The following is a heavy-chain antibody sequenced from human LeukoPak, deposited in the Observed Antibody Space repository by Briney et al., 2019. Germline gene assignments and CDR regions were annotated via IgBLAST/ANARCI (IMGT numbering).Heavy chain of an antibody. D-gene: IGHD1-7*01. V-gene: IGHV1-69*04. CDR1: GYTFTSYG. J-gene: IGHJ5*02. CDR3: ARDRTHHGPELELWWFDP. CDR2: IIPILGIA. Sequence: SVKVSCKASGYTFTSYGISWVRQAPGQGLEWMGRIIPILGIANYAQKFQGRVTITADKSTSTAYMELSSLRSEDTAVYHCARDRTHHGPELELWWFDPWGQGTLVTVSS.